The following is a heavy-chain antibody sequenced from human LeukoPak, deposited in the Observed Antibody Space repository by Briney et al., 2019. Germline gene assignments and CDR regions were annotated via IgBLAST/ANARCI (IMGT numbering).Heavy chain of an antibody. CDR1: GFTFSSYS. CDR2: ISSSSSYI. J-gene: IGHJ4*02. V-gene: IGHV3-21*01. D-gene: IGHD2-2*01. Sequence: GGSLRLSCAASGFTFSSYSMNWVRQAPGKGLEWVSSISSSSSYIYYADSVKSRFTISRDNAKNSLYLQMNSLRAEDTAVYYCAAIVVVPAATDYWGQGTLVTVSS. CDR3: AAIVVVPAATDY.